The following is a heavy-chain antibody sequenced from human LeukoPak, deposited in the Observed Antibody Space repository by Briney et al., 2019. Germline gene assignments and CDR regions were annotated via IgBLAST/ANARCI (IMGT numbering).Heavy chain of an antibody. Sequence: SGGSLRLSCAASGFTFSSYSMNWVRQAPGKGLEWVSSISSSSSYIYYADSVKGRFTISRDNAKNSLYLQMNGLRAEDTAVYYCARDLGHIQGWGQGTLVTVSS. J-gene: IGHJ4*02. D-gene: IGHD3-16*01. CDR1: GFTFSSYS. CDR3: ARDLGHIQG. CDR2: ISSSSSYI. V-gene: IGHV3-21*01.